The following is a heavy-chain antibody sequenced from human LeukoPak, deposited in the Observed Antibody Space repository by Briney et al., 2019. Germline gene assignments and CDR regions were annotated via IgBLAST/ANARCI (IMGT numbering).Heavy chain of an antibody. D-gene: IGHD6-25*01. CDR2: ISSSNSTI. CDR1: GFTFNSYA. CDR3: VRDRPANC. V-gene: IGHV3-48*01. J-gene: IGHJ4*02. Sequence: GGSLRLSCAASGFTFNSYAMNWVRQAPGKGLEWISHISSSNSTIYYADSVKGRFTISRDNVKNLLFLQMNSLRAEDTAVYYCVRDRPANCWGQGALVTVSS.